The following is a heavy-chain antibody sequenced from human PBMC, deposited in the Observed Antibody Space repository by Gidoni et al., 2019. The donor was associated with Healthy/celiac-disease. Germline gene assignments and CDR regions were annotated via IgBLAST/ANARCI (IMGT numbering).Heavy chain of an antibody. J-gene: IGHJ2*01. CDR1: GFTFSNAW. CDR3: TTHLQTDWPRLHWYFDL. D-gene: IGHD3-9*01. Sequence: EVQLVESGGGLVKPGGSLRLSCAASGFTFSNAWMNWVRQAPGKGLEWVGRIKSKTDGGTTDYAAPVKGRFTISRDDSKNTLYLQMNSLKTEDTAVYYCTTHLQTDWPRLHWYFDLWGRGTLVTVSS. CDR2: IKSKTDGGTT. V-gene: IGHV3-15*07.